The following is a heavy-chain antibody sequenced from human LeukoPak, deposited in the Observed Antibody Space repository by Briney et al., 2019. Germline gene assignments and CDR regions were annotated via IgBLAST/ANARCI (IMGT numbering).Heavy chain of an antibody. Sequence: SETLSLTCAVYGGSFSGYYWSWTRQPPGKGLEWIGEINHSGSTNYNPSLKSRVTISVDTSKNQFTLKLSSVTAADTAVYYCARRRCGGDCYSDYWGQGTLVTVSS. CDR1: GGSFSGYY. J-gene: IGHJ4*02. CDR3: ARRRCGGDCYSDY. D-gene: IGHD2-21*02. CDR2: INHSGST. V-gene: IGHV4-34*01.